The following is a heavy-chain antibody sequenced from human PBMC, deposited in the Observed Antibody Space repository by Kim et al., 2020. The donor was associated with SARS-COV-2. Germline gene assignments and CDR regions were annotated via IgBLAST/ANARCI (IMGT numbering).Heavy chain of an antibody. V-gene: IGHV3-74*01. CDR2: INDDGSST. Sequence: GGSLRLSCAASGFTFSTYWMHWVRQAPGKGLVWVSRINDDGSSTTYADSVKGRFTISRDNAKNTLYLQMNSLRAEDTAVYYCACALRGGELYGLGYWGQGTMVTVSS. D-gene: IGHD3-10*01. CDR3: ACALRGGELYGLGY. J-gene: IGHJ4*02. CDR1: GFTFSTYW.